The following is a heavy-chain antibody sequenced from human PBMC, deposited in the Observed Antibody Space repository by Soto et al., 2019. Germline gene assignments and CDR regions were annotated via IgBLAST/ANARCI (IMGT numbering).Heavy chain of an antibody. V-gene: IGHV4-31*03. D-gene: IGHD2-21*02. CDR2: IYYSGST. J-gene: IGHJ4*02. Sequence: SETLSLTCTVSGGSISSGGYYWSWIRQHPGKGLEWIGYIYYSGSTYYNPSLKSRVTISVDTSKNQFSLKLSSVTAADTAVYYCARAERTAIHVYYFDYWGQGTLVTVSS. CDR1: GGSISSGGYY. CDR3: ARAERTAIHVYYFDY.